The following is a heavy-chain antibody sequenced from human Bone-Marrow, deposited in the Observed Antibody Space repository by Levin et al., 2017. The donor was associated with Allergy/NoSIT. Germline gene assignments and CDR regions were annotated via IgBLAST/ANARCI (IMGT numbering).Heavy chain of an antibody. V-gene: IGHV4-59*01. J-gene: IGHJ3*02. CDR2: IYYSGSI. CDR3: VREPSGIHDAFDI. Sequence: PSETLSLTCTVSGGSINNYYWSWIRQPPGKGLEWIGYIYYSGSINYNPSLKSRVTISVDTSKNQFSLKLSSVTAADTAVYYCVREPSGIHDAFDIWGQGTMVTVSS. D-gene: IGHD3-10*01. CDR1: GGSINNYY.